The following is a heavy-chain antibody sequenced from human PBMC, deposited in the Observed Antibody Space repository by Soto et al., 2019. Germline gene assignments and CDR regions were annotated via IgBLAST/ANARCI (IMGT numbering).Heavy chain of an antibody. D-gene: IGHD3-22*01. CDR3: ARDMTPSMIVVVITAAPRYYYGMDV. CDR1: GGTFSSYA. V-gene: IGHV1-69*13. Sequence: GASVKVSCKASGGTFSSYAISWVRQAPGQGLEWMGGIIPIFGTANYAQKFQGRVTITADESTSTAYMELSSLRSEDTAVYYCARDMTPSMIVVVITAAPRYYYGMDVWGQGTTVTVSS. CDR2: IIPIFGTA. J-gene: IGHJ6*02.